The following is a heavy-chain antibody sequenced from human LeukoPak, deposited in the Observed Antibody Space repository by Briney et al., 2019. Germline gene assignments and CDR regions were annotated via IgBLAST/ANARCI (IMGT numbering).Heavy chain of an antibody. J-gene: IGHJ3*02. V-gene: IGHV3-21*01. D-gene: IGHD2-8*01. CDR2: ISSSTSYI. CDR1: GFTFGSYA. Sequence: GGSLRLSCAASGFTFGSYALSWVRQAPGKGLEWVSFISSSTSYISYADSVKGRFTISRDNAKSSLWLQMNSLRAEDTAVYYCARATNGRFDIWGQGTMVTVSS. CDR3: ARATNGRFDI.